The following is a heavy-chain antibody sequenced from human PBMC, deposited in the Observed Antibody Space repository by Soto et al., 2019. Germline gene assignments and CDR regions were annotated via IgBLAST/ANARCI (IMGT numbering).Heavy chain of an antibody. Sequence: XVSLRLSCAASGFTVSSYRMTWVRQAPGKGLEWVANIKEDGSEKNYVDSVKGRFTISRDNAKNSLYLQMNSLRGEDTATYCCARYLAMDVWGQGTTVTVSS. J-gene: IGHJ6*02. CDR2: IKEDGSEK. CDR1: GFTVSSYR. V-gene: IGHV3-7*03. CDR3: ARYLAMDV.